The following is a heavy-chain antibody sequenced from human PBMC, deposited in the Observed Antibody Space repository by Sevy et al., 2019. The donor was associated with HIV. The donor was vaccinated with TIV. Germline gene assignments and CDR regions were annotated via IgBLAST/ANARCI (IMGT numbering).Heavy chain of an antibody. J-gene: IGHJ4*02. V-gene: IGHV3-66*01. D-gene: IGHD5-18*01. CDR3: ARGKSGYGYALNY. CDR2: IYSDETT. CDR1: GFSVNSNY. Sequence: GGSLRLSCAASGFSVNSNYMTWVRQAPGKGLEGVSVIYSDETTYHADSVKDRFTISIDNSKNMLYLQMSSLRAEDTAIYYCARGKSGYGYALNYWGQGTLVTVSS.